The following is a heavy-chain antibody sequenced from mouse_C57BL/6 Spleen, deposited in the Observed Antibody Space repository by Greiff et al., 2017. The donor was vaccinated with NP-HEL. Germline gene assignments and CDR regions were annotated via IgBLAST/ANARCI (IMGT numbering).Heavy chain of an antibody. CDR3: ARSDYDYDVAWFAY. J-gene: IGHJ3*01. CDR1: GYTFTSYW. D-gene: IGHD2-4*01. CDR2: IHPNSGST. Sequence: VQLQQPGAELVKPGASVKLSCKASGYTFTSYWMHWVKQRPGQGLEWIGMIHPNSGSTNYNEKFKSKATLTVDKSSSTAYMQLSSLTSEDSAVYYCARSDYDYDVAWFAYWGQGTLVTVSA. V-gene: IGHV1-64*01.